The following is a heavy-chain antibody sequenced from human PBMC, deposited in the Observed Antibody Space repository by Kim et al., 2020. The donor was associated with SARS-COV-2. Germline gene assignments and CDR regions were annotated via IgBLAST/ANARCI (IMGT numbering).Heavy chain of an antibody. J-gene: IGHJ4*02. V-gene: IGHV1-46*04. Sequence: ARNVQGRVTMTRDTSTSTVYMELSSLRSEDTAVYYCARDEIGDSSPADYWGQGTLVTVSS. D-gene: IGHD6-13*01. CDR3: ARDEIGDSSPADY.